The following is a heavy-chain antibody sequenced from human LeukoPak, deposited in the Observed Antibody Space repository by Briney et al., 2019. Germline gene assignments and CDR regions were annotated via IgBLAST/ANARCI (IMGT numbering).Heavy chain of an antibody. CDR2: IYYSGST. CDR1: GGSISSYY. J-gene: IGHJ4*02. D-gene: IGHD4-23*01. Sequence: PSETLSLTCTVSGGSISSYYWSWIRQPPGKGLEWIGYIYYSGSTNYNPSLKSRVTISVDTSKNQFSLKLSSVTAADTAVYYCARSVDYGGFPLFDYWGQGTLVTVSS. V-gene: IGHV4-59*01. CDR3: ARSVDYGGFPLFDY.